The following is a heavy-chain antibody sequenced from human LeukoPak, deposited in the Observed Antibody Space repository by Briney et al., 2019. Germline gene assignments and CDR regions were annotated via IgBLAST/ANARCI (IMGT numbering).Heavy chain of an antibody. V-gene: IGHV3-23*01. CDR1: GLTLSNYG. Sequence: GGSLRLSCAVSGLTLSNYGVSWVRQAPGKGMEWVACLSVSAGNSNYADSVKGRFTISRDNSKNTLFLQMHRLKADDTAMYFCARRGVVVRVFLVGFHKEAYYFDSWGQGAQVTLSS. CDR3: ARRGVVVRVFLVGFHKEAYYFDS. D-gene: IGHD3-16*02. J-gene: IGHJ4*02. CDR2: LSVSAGNS.